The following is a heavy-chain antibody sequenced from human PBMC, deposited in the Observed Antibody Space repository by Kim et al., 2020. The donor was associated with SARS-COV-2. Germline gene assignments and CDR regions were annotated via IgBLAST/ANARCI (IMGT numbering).Heavy chain of an antibody. D-gene: IGHD3-10*01. CDR3: TTDPEFWGSGSYYLNLIGYYYYYYMDV. Sequence: GGYLRLSCAASGFTFSNAWMSWVRQAPGKGLEWVGRIKSKTDGGTTDYAAPVKGRFTISRDDSKNTLYLQMNSLKTEDTAVYYCTTDPEFWGSGSYYLNLIGYYYYYYMDVWGKGTTVTVSS. V-gene: IGHV3-15*01. CDR2: IKSKTDGGTT. J-gene: IGHJ6*03. CDR1: GFTFSNAW.